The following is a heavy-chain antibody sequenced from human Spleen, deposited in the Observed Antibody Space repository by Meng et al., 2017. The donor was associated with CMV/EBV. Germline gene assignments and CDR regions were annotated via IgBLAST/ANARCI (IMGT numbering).Heavy chain of an antibody. CDR1: GGSISSGSYY. CDR3: ARRGAAAGIDY. Sequence: SETLSLTCSVSGGSISSGSYYWGWIRQPPGKGLEWIGTIYYGGSTYYNPSLESRVTISVDTSKNQFSLKLSSVTAADTAVYYCARRGAAAGIDYWGQGTLVTVSS. V-gene: IGHV4-39*01. CDR2: IYYGGST. J-gene: IGHJ4*02. D-gene: IGHD6-13*01.